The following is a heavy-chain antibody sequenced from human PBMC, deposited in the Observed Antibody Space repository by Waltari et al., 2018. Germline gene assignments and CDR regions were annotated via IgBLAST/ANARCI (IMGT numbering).Heavy chain of an antibody. CDR3: ARLAVAGREYYFDY. CDR2: IYHSGVT. CDR1: GGSISSSNW. V-gene: IGHV4-4*02. J-gene: IGHJ4*02. D-gene: IGHD6-19*01. Sequence: QVQLQESGPGLVKPSGTLSLTCAVSGGSISSSNWWSWVRQPPGKGLEWNGEIYHSGVTNDNLSLKSRVTISVDTSKNQFSLKLSSVTAADTALYYCARLAVAGREYYFDYWGQGTLVTVSS.